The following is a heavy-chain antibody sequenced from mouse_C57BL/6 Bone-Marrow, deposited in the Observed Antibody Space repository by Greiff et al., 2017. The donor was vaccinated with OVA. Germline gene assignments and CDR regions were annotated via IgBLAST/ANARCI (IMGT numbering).Heavy chain of an antibody. J-gene: IGHJ2*01. V-gene: IGHV1-58*01. D-gene: IGHD1-1*01. Sequence: EVQLQRSGAELVRPVSSVKMSCKTSGYTFTSYGINWVKQRPGQGLEWSGYIYIGNGYTEYNEKFKGKATLTSDTYSSTAYMQLSSLTSEDAAIYFCARATVVATPFVYGGQGTTLTVSS. CDR1: GYTFTSYG. CDR3: ARATVVATPFVY. CDR2: IYIGNGYT.